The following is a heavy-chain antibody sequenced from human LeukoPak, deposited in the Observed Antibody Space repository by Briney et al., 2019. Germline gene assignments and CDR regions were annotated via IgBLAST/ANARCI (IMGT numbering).Heavy chain of an antibody. Sequence: SETLSLTCIVSGVSVSDTDYYWGWVRQPPGKTLEWIGSMHFSGSPFYSPSLESRFSMSVDTSKNQFSLKLSSVTAADTAVYYCAREHDILTGYYGHPNWFDPWGQGTLVTVSS. J-gene: IGHJ5*02. CDR3: AREHDILTGYYGHPNWFDP. CDR1: GVSVSDTDYY. CDR2: MHFSGSP. D-gene: IGHD3-9*01. V-gene: IGHV4-39*07.